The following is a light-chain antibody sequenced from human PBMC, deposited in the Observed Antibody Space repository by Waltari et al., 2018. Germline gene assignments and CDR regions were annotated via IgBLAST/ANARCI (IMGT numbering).Light chain of an antibody. CDR1: KLGDKY. J-gene: IGLJ2*01. Sequence: SYELTQSPSVSVSPGQTASITCSGDKLGDKYVCWYQQKPGQSPVLVIYQDTKRPSGIPERFSGSNSGNTATLTISGTQAMDEADYYCQAWDSSTVVFGGGTKLTVL. CDR2: QDT. V-gene: IGLV3-1*01. CDR3: QAWDSSTVV.